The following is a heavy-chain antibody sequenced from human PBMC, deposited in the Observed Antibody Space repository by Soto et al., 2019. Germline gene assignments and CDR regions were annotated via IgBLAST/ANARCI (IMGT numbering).Heavy chain of an antibody. V-gene: IGHV3-15*01. J-gene: IGHJ4*02. CDR2: IKTKPDDGTI. CDR3: TTSNLGVDF. CDR1: GLIFSDVW. D-gene: IGHD1-1*01. Sequence: PGGSLRLSCAASGLIFSDVWMTWVRQAPGKGLEWVGRIKTKPDDGTIDYAAPVRGRLTISRDDSKNTLYLQMTSLTPDDTGVYYCTTSNLGVDFWGPGTLVTVSS.